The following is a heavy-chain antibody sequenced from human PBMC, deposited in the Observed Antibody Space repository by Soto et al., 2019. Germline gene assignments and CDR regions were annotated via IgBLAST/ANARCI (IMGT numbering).Heavy chain of an antibody. Sequence: SETLSLTCTVSGGSISSSSYYWGWIRQPPGRGLEWIGGIYYSGSTYYNPSLKSRVTISVDTSKNQFSLKLSSVTAADTAVYYCATHQPTLIAARAYYYYGMDVWGQGTTVTVSS. CDR2: IYYSGST. CDR1: GGSISSSSYY. V-gene: IGHV4-39*01. J-gene: IGHJ6*02. CDR3: ATHQPTLIAARAYYYYGMDV. D-gene: IGHD6-6*01.